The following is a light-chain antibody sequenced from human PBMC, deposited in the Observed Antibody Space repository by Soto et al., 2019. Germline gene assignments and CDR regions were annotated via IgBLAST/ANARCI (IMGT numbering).Light chain of an antibody. Sequence: SVLTQPPSVSAAPGQKVTISCSGSSSNSGGNSVSWYQQLPGTAPKLLIYDDDKRPSGIPDRFSGSKSGTPATLGITGLQTGDEADHYCGSWDSSLSGYGFGTGTKVTAL. CDR3: GSWDSSLSGYG. V-gene: IGLV1-51*01. J-gene: IGLJ1*01. CDR2: DDD. CDR1: SSNSGGNS.